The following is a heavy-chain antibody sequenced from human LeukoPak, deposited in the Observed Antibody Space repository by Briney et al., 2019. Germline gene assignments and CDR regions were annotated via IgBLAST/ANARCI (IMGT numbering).Heavy chain of an antibody. Sequence: GGSLRLSCAASGFTFDDYAMHWVRQAPGKGLEWVSLISGDGDTTYYADSVKGRFTISRDNSKNSLYLQMSSLRTEDTALYYCAKDSGYHILGWFDPWGQGTLVTVSS. J-gene: IGHJ5*02. CDR3: AKDSGYHILGWFDP. CDR1: GFTFDDYA. D-gene: IGHD3-9*01. V-gene: IGHV3-43*02. CDR2: ISGDGDTT.